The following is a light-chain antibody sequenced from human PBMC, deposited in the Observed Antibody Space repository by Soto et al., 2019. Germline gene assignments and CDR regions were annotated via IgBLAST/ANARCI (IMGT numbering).Light chain of an antibody. V-gene: IGKV1-9*01. CDR1: QGISNY. Sequence: EIQMTQSPSSLSASLGDKVKLTCRASQGISNYLAWYQQKPGKAPKLLIYAASTLQSGVPSRFSGSGSGTDFTLTISSLQPEDFATYYCQQLNSYPINCGQGTRLEIK. J-gene: IGKJ5*01. CDR3: QQLNSYPIN. CDR2: AAS.